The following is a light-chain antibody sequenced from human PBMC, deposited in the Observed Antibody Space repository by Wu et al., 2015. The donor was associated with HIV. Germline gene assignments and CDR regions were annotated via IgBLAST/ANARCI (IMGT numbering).Light chain of an antibody. CDR1: RSISNR. CDR3: RQSYSTPYN. J-gene: IGKJ2*01. Sequence: DIQMTQSPSSLSASVGDRVTITCRASRSISNRLNWYQQKPGKAPKLLIYAASTLQSGVPSNFSGSGSGTEFTLTITSLQPEAFAVYYCRQSYSTPYNFGRGPRWRSN. CDR2: AAS. V-gene: IGKV1-39*01.